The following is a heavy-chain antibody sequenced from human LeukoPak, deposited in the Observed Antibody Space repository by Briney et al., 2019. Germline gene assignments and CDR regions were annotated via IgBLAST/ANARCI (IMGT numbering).Heavy chain of an antibody. CDR1: GGSFSGYY. J-gene: IGHJ4*02. V-gene: IGHV4-34*01. Sequence: SETLSLTCAVYGGSFSGYYWSWIRQPPGKGLEWIGEINHSGSTNYNPSLKSRVTISVDTSKNQFSLKLSSVTAADTAVYYCARRPMTTLPFFDYWGQGTLVTVSS. CDR3: ARRPMTTLPFFDY. D-gene: IGHD4-11*01. CDR2: INHSGST.